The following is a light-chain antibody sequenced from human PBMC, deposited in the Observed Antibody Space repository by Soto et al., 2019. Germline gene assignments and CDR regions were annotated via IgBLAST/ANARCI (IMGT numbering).Light chain of an antibody. CDR1: QSVSSSY. CDR3: RQSSA. Sequence: EIVLTQSPGTLSLSPGERATLSCRASQSVSSSYLAWYQQKPGQAPRLLIYGASSRATGIPDRFSGSGSGTDFTLTISRVEPEDFAVYYCRQSSAFGQGTKVEIK. CDR2: GAS. V-gene: IGKV3-20*01. J-gene: IGKJ1*01.